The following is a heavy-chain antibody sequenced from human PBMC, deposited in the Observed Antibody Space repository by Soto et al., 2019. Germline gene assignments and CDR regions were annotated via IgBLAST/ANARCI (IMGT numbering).Heavy chain of an antibody. CDR2: IKSKTDGGTT. J-gene: IGHJ3*02. CDR3: TTGAGYNWNDGGAFDI. Sequence: EVQLVESGGGLVKPGGSLRLSCAASGFTFSNAWMSWVRQAPGKGLEWVGRIKSKTDGGTTDYAAPVKGRVTISRDDSKNTLYLQMNSLKTEDTAVYYCTTGAGYNWNDGGAFDIWGQGTMVTVSS. D-gene: IGHD1-1*01. CDR1: GFTFSNAW. V-gene: IGHV3-15*01.